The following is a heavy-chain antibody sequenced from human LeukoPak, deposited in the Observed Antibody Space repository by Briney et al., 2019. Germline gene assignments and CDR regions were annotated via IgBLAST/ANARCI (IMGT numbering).Heavy chain of an antibody. CDR1: GFTFSSFA. CDR2: ISYDGSNK. CDR3: ARGMYYYDSSGYYWGDY. Sequence: GGPLSPSGAPSGFTFSSFAMHWAGRAPGKGLEWVAVISYDGSNKYYADSVKGRFTISRDNSKNTLYLQMNSLRAEDTAVYYCARGMYYYDSSGYYWGDYWGQGTLVTVSS. J-gene: IGHJ4*02. V-gene: IGHV3-30-3*01. D-gene: IGHD3-22*01.